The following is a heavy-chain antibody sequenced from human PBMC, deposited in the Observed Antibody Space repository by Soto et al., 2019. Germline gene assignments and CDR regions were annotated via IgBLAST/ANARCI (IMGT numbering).Heavy chain of an antibody. V-gene: IGHV1-69*01. Sequence: QVQLVQSGAEVKKPGSSVKVSCKASGGIFSTYAISWLRQAPGQGLEWMGGIIPLFGTPNYAQRFQGSDTITADESSSTAYMELSRLRSEDTAVYYCARDRDDYGSGNYYNRIDFWGQGTLVTVSS. CDR2: IIPLFGTP. J-gene: IGHJ4*02. CDR3: ARDRDDYGSGNYYNRIDF. CDR1: GGIFSTYA. D-gene: IGHD3-10*01.